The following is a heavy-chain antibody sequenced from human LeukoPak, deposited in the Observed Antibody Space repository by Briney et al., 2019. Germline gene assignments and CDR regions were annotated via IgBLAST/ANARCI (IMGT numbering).Heavy chain of an antibody. CDR2: ISSSSSYI. Sequence: PGGSLRLSCAASGFTVSSNYMSWVRQAPGKGLEWVSSISSSSSYIYYADSVKGRFTISRDNAKNSLYLQMNSLRAEDTAVYYCARGSSGYDRTPMDYWGQGTLVTVSS. J-gene: IGHJ4*02. D-gene: IGHD5-12*01. V-gene: IGHV3-21*01. CDR1: GFTVSSNY. CDR3: ARGSSGYDRTPMDY.